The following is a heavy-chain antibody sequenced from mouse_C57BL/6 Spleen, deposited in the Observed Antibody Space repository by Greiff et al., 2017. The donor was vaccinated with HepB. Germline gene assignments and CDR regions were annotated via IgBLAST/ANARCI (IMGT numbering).Heavy chain of an antibody. CDR1: GYTFTSYW. D-gene: IGHD4-1*01. CDR3: ARRELGLGDAMDY. Sequence: QVQLQQPGAELVMPGASVKLSCKASGYTFTSYWMHWVKQRPGQGLEWIGEIDPSDSYTNYNQKFKGKSTLTVDKSSSTAYMQLSSLTSEDSAVYYCARRELGLGDAMDYWGQGTSVTVSS. J-gene: IGHJ4*01. CDR2: IDPSDSYT. V-gene: IGHV1-69*01.